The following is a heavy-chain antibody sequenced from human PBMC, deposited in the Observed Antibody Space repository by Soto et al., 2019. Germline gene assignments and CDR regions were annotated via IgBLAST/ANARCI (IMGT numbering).Heavy chain of an antibody. CDR1: GFTVSSNY. D-gene: IGHD7-27*01. CDR2: IYSGGST. Sequence: GESLKISCAASGFTVSSNYMSWVRQAPGKGLEWVSVIYSGGSTYYADSVKGRFTISRDNSKNTLYLQMNSLRAEDTAVYYCAREILAGDHKDWYFDLWGRGTLVTVSS. CDR3: AREILAGDHKDWYFDL. J-gene: IGHJ2*01. V-gene: IGHV3-53*01.